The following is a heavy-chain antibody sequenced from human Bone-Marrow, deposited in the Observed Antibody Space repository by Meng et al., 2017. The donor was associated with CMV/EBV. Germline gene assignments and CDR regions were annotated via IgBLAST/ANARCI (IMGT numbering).Heavy chain of an antibody. Sequence: SVKVSCKASGGTFSSYTISWVRQAPGQGLEWMGRIIPILGIANYAQKFQGRVTITADTSTSTAYMELSSLRSEDTAVYYCAREGHFVVPAAVWFDPWGQGTLVTVSS. V-gene: IGHV1-69*04. CDR2: IIPILGIA. D-gene: IGHD2-2*01. CDR1: GGTFSSYT. J-gene: IGHJ5*02. CDR3: AREGHFVVPAAVWFDP.